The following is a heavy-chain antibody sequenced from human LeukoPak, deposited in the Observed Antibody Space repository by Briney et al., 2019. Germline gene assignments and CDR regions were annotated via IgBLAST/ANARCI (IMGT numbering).Heavy chain of an antibody. D-gene: IGHD4-17*01. J-gene: IGHJ6*02. V-gene: IGHV3-33*03. CDR2: IWYDGSNK. CDR1: GFTFSSYG. Sequence: PGGSLRLSCAASGFTFSSYGMHWVRQAPGKGLEWVSVIWYDGSNKYYEDSAKGRFTITRGNYNNTLYLQMNSLRAEDTAVYYCASLPVTTYYYYGMDVWGQGTTVTVSS. CDR3: ASLPVTTYYYYGMDV.